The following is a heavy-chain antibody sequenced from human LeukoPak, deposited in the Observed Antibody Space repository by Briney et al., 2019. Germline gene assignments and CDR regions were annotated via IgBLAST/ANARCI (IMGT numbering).Heavy chain of an antibody. V-gene: IGHV4-59*08. CDR3: ARHGFFNYDFWSGYSRDAFDI. D-gene: IGHD3-3*01. Sequence: SETLSLTCTVSGGSISSYYWSWIRQPPGKGLEWIGYIYYSGSTNYNPSLKSRVTISVDTSKNQFSLKLSSVTAADTAVYYCARHGFFNYDFWSGYSRDAFDIWGQGTMVTVSS. CDR1: GGSISSYY. CDR2: IYYSGST. J-gene: IGHJ3*02.